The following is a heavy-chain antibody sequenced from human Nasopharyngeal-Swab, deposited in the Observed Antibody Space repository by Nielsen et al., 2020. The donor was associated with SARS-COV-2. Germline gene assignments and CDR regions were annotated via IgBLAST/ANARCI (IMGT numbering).Heavy chain of an antibody. CDR2: ISWNSGSI. V-gene: IGHV3-9*01. J-gene: IGHJ6*03. CDR3: AKEALPSSYYYYYMDV. CDR1: GFTFDDYA. D-gene: IGHD2-2*01. Sequence: SLKISCAASGFTFDDYAMHWVRQAPGKGLEWVSGISWNSGSIGYADSVKGRFTISRDNAKNSLYLQMNSLRAEDTALYYCAKEALPSSYYYYYMDVWVKGTTVTVSS.